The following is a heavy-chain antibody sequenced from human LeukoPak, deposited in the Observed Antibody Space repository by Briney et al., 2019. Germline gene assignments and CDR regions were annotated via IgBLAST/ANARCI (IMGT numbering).Heavy chain of an antibody. D-gene: IGHD3-22*01. V-gene: IGHV4-39*01. CDR3: ARHIRRSITMIVVVMHFDY. J-gene: IGHJ4*02. Sequence: PSETLSLTCTVSGGSISSSSYYWGWIRQPPGKGLEWIGSIYYSGSTYYNPSLKSRVTISVDTSKNQFSLKLSSVTAADTAVYYCARHIRRSITMIVVVMHFDYWGQGTLGTVSS. CDR1: GGSISSSSYY. CDR2: IYYSGST.